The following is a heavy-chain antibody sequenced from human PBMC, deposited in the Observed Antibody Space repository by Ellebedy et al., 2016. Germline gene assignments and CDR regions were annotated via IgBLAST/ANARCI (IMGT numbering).Heavy chain of an antibody. CDR1: GFTFSSYG. J-gene: IGHJ6*03. CDR3: ARAGYCSSTSCLYYYYYMDV. D-gene: IGHD2-2*01. V-gene: IGHV3-33*01. CDR2: IWYDGSNK. Sequence: GGSLRLSXAASGFTFSSYGMHWVRQAPGKGLEWVAVIWYDGSNKYYADSVKGRFTISRDNSKNTLYLQMNSLRAEDTAVYYCARAGYCSSTSCLYYYYYMDVWGKGTTVTVSS.